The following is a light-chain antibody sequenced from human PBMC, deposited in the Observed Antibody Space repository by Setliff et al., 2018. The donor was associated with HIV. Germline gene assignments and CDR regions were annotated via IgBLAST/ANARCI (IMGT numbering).Light chain of an antibody. Sequence: QSVLTQPASVSGSPGQSITVSCTGTSSDVGFYNYVSWYQQHPGKAPKLMIYDVSNRPSGVSNRFSGSKSGNTASLTISGLQAEDEADYYCSSYTRSSTRVFGTGTKVTVL. V-gene: IGLV2-14*03. CDR1: SSDVGFYNY. CDR3: SSYTRSSTRV. CDR2: DVS. J-gene: IGLJ1*01.